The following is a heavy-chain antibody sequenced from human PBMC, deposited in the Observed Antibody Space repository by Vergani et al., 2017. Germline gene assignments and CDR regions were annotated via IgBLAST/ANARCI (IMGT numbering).Heavy chain of an antibody. CDR2: INHSGST. J-gene: IGHJ4*02. CDR3: ARRIVWFGESQPYFDY. D-gene: IGHD3-10*01. Sequence: QVQLQQWGAGLLKPSETLSLTCAVYGGSFSGYYWSWIRQPPGKGLEWIGEINHSGSTNYNPSLKSRVTISVDTSKNQFSLKLSSVTAADTAVYYCARRIVWFGESQPYFDYWGQGTLVTVSS. V-gene: IGHV4-34*01. CDR1: GGSFSGYY.